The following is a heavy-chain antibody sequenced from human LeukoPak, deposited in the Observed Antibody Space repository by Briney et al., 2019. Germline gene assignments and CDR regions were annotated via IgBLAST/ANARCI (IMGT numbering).Heavy chain of an antibody. Sequence: KPSETLSLTCTVSGGSISNYYLSWIRQPAGKGLEWIVRIYTTGGTSYNPSFKSRVTISVDKSKTQFSLKLSSVTAADTAVYYCATGEGSRSYYYYYMDVWGIGTTVTVSS. V-gene: IGHV4-4*07. J-gene: IGHJ6*03. CDR1: GGSISNYY. CDR3: ATGEGSRSYYYYYMDV. CDR2: IYTTGGT. D-gene: IGHD3-10*01.